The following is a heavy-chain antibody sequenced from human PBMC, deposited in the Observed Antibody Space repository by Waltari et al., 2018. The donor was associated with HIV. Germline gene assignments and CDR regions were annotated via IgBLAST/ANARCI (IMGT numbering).Heavy chain of an antibody. Sequence: QVQLPESGPGLVKPSETLSLTCTVSGGSISSYYWSWIRQPPGKGLEWIGYIYYSGSTNYNPSLESRVTISVDTSKNQFSLKLTSVTAADTAVYYCARSYYDSSGYHLFDYWGQGTLVTVSS. CDR1: GGSISSYY. J-gene: IGHJ4*02. CDR2: IYYSGST. V-gene: IGHV4-59*01. CDR3: ARSYYDSSGYHLFDY. D-gene: IGHD3-22*01.